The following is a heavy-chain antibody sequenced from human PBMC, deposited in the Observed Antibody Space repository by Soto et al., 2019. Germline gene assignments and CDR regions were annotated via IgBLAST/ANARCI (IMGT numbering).Heavy chain of an antibody. CDR3: ARVWGSYQAPSGGAGFDP. V-gene: IGHV1-3*04. CDR1: GSTFTRYS. Sequence: GASVKVSCQASGSTFTRYSLHLLRQAPLQGLEWIGWINTDNGDAKYSQKFQGRVTVTRDTSATTAYMEVSSLRSDDTAVYYCARVWGSYQAPSGGAGFDPWGQGTLVTV. CDR2: INTDNGDA. D-gene: IGHD3-16*02. J-gene: IGHJ5*02.